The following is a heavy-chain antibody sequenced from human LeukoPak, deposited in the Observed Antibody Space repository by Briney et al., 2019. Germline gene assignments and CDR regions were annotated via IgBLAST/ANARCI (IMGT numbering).Heavy chain of an antibody. CDR2: IHSSGTT. CDR3: ARGIYSGYDRSFDS. V-gene: IGHV4-59*01. CDR1: GGSISTYY. J-gene: IGHJ4*02. Sequence: PSETLSPTCTVSGGSISTYYWNWIRQPPGKGLEWIGYIHSSGTTNHNPSLKGRVTIPVDTSQNQFSLKLTSVTAADTAVYYCARGIYSGYDRSFDSWGQGTLVTVSS. D-gene: IGHD5-12*01.